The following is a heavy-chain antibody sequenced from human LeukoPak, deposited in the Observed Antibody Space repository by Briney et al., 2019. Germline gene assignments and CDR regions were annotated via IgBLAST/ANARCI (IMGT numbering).Heavy chain of an antibody. J-gene: IGHJ1*01. CDR1: GYTFTCYY. CDR2: INANSGDT. CDR3: ARVVDVGVPGFQH. V-gene: IGHV1-2*02. D-gene: IGHD1-26*01. Sequence: ASVKVSCKTSGYTFTCYYLHWVRQAPRQGPEWMGWINANSGDTYYVQKFKGRITMTTDTSINTAYMELNRLISDDTAVYYCARVVDVGVPGFQHWGRGTLVTVSS.